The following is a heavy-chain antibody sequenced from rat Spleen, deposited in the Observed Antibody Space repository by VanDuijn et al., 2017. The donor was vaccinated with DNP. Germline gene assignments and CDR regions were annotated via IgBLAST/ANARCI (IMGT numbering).Heavy chain of an antibody. CDR1: GFTFSDYY. D-gene: IGHD1-6*01. Sequence: EVQLVESGGGLVQPGRSLRLSCAASGFTFSDYYMAWVRQAPKKGLEWVASITNEGSSTYFGDSVKGRFTVSRDNAKSTLYLQMDSLRSEDTATYYCARGGILRIITYFDYWGQGVMVTVSS. CDR2: ITNEGSST. J-gene: IGHJ2*01. V-gene: IGHV5-22*01. CDR3: ARGGILRIITYFDY.